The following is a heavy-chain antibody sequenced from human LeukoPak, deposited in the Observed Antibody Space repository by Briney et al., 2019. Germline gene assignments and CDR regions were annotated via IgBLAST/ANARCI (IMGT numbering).Heavy chain of an antibody. V-gene: IGHV4-31*03. CDR1: GGSISSGGHF. CDR3: TRFSGYDNWFDP. CDR2: IYYSGST. Sequence: SQTLSLTCTVSGGSISSGGHFWSWIRQHPGKGLEWIGYIYYSGSTYYNPSLKSRVTISVDTSKNQFSLRLNSVTAADTAVYYCTRFSGYDNWFDPWGQGTLVTVSS. J-gene: IGHJ5*02. D-gene: IGHD5-12*01.